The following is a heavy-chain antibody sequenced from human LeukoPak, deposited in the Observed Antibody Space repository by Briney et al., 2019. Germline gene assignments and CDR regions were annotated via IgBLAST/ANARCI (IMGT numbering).Heavy chain of an antibody. CDR3: AKDRISYTTSPGELSH. J-gene: IGHJ4*02. CDR1: GFIFNTYA. D-gene: IGHD3-10*01. V-gene: IGHV3-23*01. CDR2: IRGSGEST. Sequence: PGGSLRLSCAASGFIFNTYAMSWVRQTPGKGVEWVSTIRGSGESTHYADSVQGRFTISRDNSLYTVYLQMDSLRGDDTAVYYCAKDRISYTTSPGELSHWGQGTLVIVSS.